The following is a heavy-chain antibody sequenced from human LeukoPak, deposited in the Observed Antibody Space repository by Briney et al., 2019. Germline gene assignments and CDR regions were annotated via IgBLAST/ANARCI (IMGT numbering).Heavy chain of an antibody. CDR1: GGSFSTYY. Sequence: SETLSLTCAVYGGSFSTYYWSWVHQPPGSGLEWIGEINHSGSINYNPSLKSRVTVSIDTSKNQFSLKLSSLTAADTAIYFCARHGLGRGVYITRQYNYYMDVWGTGTTVTVSS. CDR3: ARHGLGRGVYITRQYNYYMDV. J-gene: IGHJ6*04. D-gene: IGHD3-10*01. V-gene: IGHV4-34*01. CDR2: INHSGSI.